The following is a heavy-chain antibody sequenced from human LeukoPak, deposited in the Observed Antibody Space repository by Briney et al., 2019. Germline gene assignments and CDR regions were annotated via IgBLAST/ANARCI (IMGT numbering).Heavy chain of an antibody. J-gene: IGHJ6*02. CDR1: GYSFTSYD. V-gene: IGHV1-8*01. CDR2: MNPNSGNT. Sequence: ASVKVSCKASGYSFTSYDINWVRQATGQGVEWMGWMNPNSGNTGYAQKFQGRVNMTRNTSISTAYMELSSMRYEDTAVYYCARGFHYYGSGSYYFSYYSGMDVWGQGTTVTVSS. CDR3: ARGFHYYGSGSYYFSYYSGMDV. D-gene: IGHD3-10*01.